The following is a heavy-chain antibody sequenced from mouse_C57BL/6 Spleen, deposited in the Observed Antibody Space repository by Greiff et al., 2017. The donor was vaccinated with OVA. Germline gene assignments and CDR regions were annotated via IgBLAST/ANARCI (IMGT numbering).Heavy chain of an antibody. D-gene: IGHD2-4*01. V-gene: IGHV1-61*01. J-gene: IGHJ2*01. Sequence: VQLQQPGAELVRPGSSVKLSCKASGYTFTSYWMDWVKQRPGQGLEWIGNIYPSDSETPYNQKFKDKATLTEDKSSSTAYMQLSSLTSEDSAVDYCARFDYALDYWGQGTTLTVSS. CDR1: GYTFTSYW. CDR3: ARFDYALDY. CDR2: IYPSDSET.